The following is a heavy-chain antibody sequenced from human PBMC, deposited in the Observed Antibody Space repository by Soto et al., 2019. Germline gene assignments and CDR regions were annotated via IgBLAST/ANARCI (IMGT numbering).Heavy chain of an antibody. V-gene: IGHV4-4*02. D-gene: IGHD1-26*01. CDR2: IFHSGST. CDR1: GGSISNSNW. CDR3: AHRPIVGAAI. J-gene: IGHJ4*02. Sequence: SETLSLTCAVFGGSISNSNWWTWVRQPPGKRLDWIGEIFHSGSTNYNSSLMGRVTISVDKANNQFSLKLSSVTAADTAVYYCAHRPIVGAAIWGQGTLVTVSS.